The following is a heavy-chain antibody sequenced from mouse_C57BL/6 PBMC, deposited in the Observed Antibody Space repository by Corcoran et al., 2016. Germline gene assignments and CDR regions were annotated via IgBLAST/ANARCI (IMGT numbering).Heavy chain of an antibody. CDR2: INPNNCGT. Sequence: EVQLQQSGPELVKPGASVKISCKASGYTFTDYYMNWVKQSHGKSLEWIGDINPNNCGTSYNQKFKGKSTLTVDKSSSTAYMELRSLTSEDSAVDYCARCPNSSGYPYYAMDYWGQGTAVTVSS. V-gene: IGHV1-26*01. CDR1: GYTFTDYY. J-gene: IGHJ4*01. CDR3: ARCPNSSGYPYYAMDY. D-gene: IGHD3-2*02.